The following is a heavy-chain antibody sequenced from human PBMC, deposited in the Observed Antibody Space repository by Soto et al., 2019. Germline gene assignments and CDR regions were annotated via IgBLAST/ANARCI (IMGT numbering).Heavy chain of an antibody. Sequence: PSKNLALTCAVYGGSCSGYYWSWIRQPPGKGLEWIGEINHSGSTNYNPSLKSRVTISVDTSKNQFSLKLSSVTAADTAVYYCASGRYGDLFDYCGQGSLVTVSS. V-gene: IGHV4-34*01. CDR1: GGSCSGYY. D-gene: IGHD4-17*01. CDR2: INHSGST. J-gene: IGHJ4*02. CDR3: ASGRYGDLFDY.